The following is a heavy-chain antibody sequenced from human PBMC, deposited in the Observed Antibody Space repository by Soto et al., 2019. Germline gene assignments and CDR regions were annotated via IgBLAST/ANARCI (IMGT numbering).Heavy chain of an antibody. Sequence: QVQLVQSGAEVKKPGASVKVSGREPETTFTTCYMPWVRQAPEKGLGWVGIINPSGGGTSYAQKFQGRVTMTRDTSTSTVYMELSSLRSEDTAVYYCASPHDSSGYYGYWGQGTLVTVSS. CDR1: ETTFTTCY. CDR2: INPSGGGT. D-gene: IGHD3-22*01. J-gene: IGHJ4*02. CDR3: ASPHDSSGYYGY. V-gene: IGHV1-46*03.